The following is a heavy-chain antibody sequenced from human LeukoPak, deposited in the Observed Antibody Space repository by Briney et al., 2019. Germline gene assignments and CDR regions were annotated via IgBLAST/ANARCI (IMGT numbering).Heavy chain of an antibody. CDR1: GLTLSSYG. CDR3: AKGVEQRYYYYYMDV. J-gene: IGHJ6*03. D-gene: IGHD6-25*01. V-gene: IGHV3-30*02. Sequence: GGSLRLSCAASGLTLSSYGMHWVRPAPGKGLEWVAFIRYDGSNKYYADSVKGRFTISRDNSKNTLYLQMNSLRAEDTAVYYCAKGVEQRYYYYYMDVWGKGTTVTVSS. CDR2: IRYDGSNK.